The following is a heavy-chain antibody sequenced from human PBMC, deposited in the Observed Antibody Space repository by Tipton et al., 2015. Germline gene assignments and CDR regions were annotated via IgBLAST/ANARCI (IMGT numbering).Heavy chain of an antibody. CDR1: NYTFKIYG. J-gene: IGHJ4*02. Sequence: QSGAEVKKPGASMNVSCKASNYTFKIYGISWVRQAPGQGLEWMGGLIPIFATAKYAQKFQDRVTITADESTSTAYMELSSLRSEDTAVYYCARGELWLNYWGQGTLVTVSS. D-gene: IGHD5-18*01. CDR3: ARGELWLNY. V-gene: IGHV1-69*13. CDR2: LIPIFATA.